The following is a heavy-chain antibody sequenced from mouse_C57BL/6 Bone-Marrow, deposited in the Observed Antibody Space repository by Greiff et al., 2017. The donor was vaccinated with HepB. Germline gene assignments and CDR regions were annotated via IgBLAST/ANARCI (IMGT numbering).Heavy chain of an antibody. CDR3: ASDDDFITTVVGYAMDY. J-gene: IGHJ4*01. Sequence: VQLKESGPELVKPGASVKMSCKASGYTFTDYNMHWVKQSHGKSLEWIGYINPNNGGTSYNQKFKGKATLTVNKSSSTAYMELRSLTSEDSAVYYCASDDDFITTVVGYAMDYWGQGTSVTVSS. D-gene: IGHD1-1*01. CDR2: INPNNGGT. CDR1: GYTFTDYN. V-gene: IGHV1-22*01.